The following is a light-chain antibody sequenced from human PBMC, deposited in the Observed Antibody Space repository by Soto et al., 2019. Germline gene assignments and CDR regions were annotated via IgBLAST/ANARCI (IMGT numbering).Light chain of an antibody. CDR1: SSVVGGYNF. Sequence: QSALTQPASVSGSPGQSITISCTGTSSVVGGYNFVSWYQQHPDKAPKLMIYDVTNRPSGVSNRFSGSKSGNTASLTISGLQAEDEADYYCSSYTSISTYVFGTGTMVTVL. V-gene: IGLV2-14*01. J-gene: IGLJ1*01. CDR2: DVT. CDR3: SSYTSISTYV.